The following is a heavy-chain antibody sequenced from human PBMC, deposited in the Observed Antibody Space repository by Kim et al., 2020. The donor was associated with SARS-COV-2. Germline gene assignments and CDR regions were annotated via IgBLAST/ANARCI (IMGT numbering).Heavy chain of an antibody. Sequence: NYAQKFQGWVTMTRDTSISTAYMELSRLRSDDTAVYYCARALYSSGWYGSWGQGTLVTVSS. CDR3: ARALYSSGWYGS. V-gene: IGHV1-2*04. J-gene: IGHJ4*02. D-gene: IGHD6-19*01.